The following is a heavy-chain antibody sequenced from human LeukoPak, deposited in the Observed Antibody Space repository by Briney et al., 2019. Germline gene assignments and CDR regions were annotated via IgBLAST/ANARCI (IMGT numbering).Heavy chain of an antibody. D-gene: IGHD3-10*01. Sequence: ASVKVSCKASGYTFTGYYMHWVRQAPGQGLEWMGRINPNSGGTNYAQKFQGRVTMTRDTSISTAYMELSRLRSDDTAVYYCGRVRRTVTSYGSGSNWFDPWGQGTLVTVSS. CDR3: GRVRRTVTSYGSGSNWFDP. J-gene: IGHJ5*02. CDR2: INPNSGGT. CDR1: GYTFTGYY. V-gene: IGHV1-2*06.